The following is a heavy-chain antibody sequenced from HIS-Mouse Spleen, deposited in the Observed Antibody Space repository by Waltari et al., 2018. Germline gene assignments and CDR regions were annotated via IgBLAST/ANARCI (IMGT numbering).Heavy chain of an antibody. CDR2: INSDGSST. CDR1: GFTCRSYW. Sequence: EVQLVESGGGLVQPGGSLRLSCASSGFTCRSYWMHWVRQAPGKGLVWVSRINSDGSSTSYADSVKGRFTISRDNAKNTLYLQMNSLRAEDTAVYYCARDLELDAFDIWGQGTMVTVSS. V-gene: IGHV3-74*01. J-gene: IGHJ3*02. CDR3: ARDLELDAFDI. D-gene: IGHD1-1*01.